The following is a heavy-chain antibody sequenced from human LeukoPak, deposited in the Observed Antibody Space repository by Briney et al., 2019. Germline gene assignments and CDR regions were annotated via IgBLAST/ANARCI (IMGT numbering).Heavy chain of an antibody. J-gene: IGHJ4*02. D-gene: IGHD2-2*01. Sequence: GGSLRLSCAASGFTFSSYGMHWVRQAPGKGLEWVSSISSSSSYIYYADSVKGRFTISRDNAKNSLYLQMNSLRAEDTAVYYCAKSSTSQVFDYWGQGTLVTVSS. CDR2: ISSSSSYI. CDR3: AKSSTSQVFDY. CDR1: GFTFSSYG. V-gene: IGHV3-21*01.